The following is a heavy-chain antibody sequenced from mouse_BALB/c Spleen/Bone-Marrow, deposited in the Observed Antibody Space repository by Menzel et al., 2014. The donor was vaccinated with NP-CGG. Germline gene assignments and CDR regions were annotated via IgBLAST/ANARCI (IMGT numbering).Heavy chain of an antibody. J-gene: IGHJ2*01. CDR1: GYTFTSYY. V-gene: IGHV1S81*02. Sequence: QVQLQQSGAELVKPGASVKLSCKASGYTFTSYYMNWVKQRPGQGLEWIGEINPSNGGTNFNEKFKNKATLTVDKSSNTAYLQLSSLTSEDSAVYYCTRWRVLDGFDYWGQGTTLTVSS. CDR3: TRWRVLDGFDY. CDR2: INPSNGGT.